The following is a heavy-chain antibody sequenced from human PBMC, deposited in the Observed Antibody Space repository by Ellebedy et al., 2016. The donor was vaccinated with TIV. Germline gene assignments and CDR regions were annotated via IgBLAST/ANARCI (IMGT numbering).Heavy chain of an antibody. V-gene: IGHV1-46*01. CDR3: ARGGFSARGTFDY. CDR1: GYTFTGYY. D-gene: IGHD3-10*01. CDR2: INTSGGST. J-gene: IGHJ4*02. Sequence: AASVKVSCKASGYTFTGYYMHWVRQAPGQGLEWMGKINTSGGSTSYPQKFQDRVTMNRDTSTSTVYMEVSSMRSEDTAVYYCARGGFSARGTFDYWGQGTLVTVSS.